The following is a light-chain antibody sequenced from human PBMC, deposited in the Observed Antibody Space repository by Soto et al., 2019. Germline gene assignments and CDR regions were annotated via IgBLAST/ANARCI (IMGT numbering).Light chain of an antibody. CDR2: GAS. Sequence: EIVLTQSPGTLYLSPGERATLSCRASQSVNSNYLAWYQQKPGQAPRLLIYGASSRATGIPDRFSGSGSGTDFTLTISRLEPEDFAVYYCHQYDSWTFGQGTKVDIK. CDR1: QSVNSNY. V-gene: IGKV3-20*01. CDR3: HQYDSWT. J-gene: IGKJ1*01.